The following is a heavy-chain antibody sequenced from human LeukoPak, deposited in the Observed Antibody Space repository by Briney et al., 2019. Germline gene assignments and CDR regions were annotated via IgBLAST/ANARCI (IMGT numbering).Heavy chain of an antibody. V-gene: IGHV4-59*01. Sequence: SETLSLTCTVSGESISGFYWTWIRQPPGKGLEWIGYIYYSGSTNYNPSLKSRVTISVDTSKNQFSLKLSSVTAADTAVYYCARDRGSEYIYADNPAVPYMDVWGKGTTVTVSS. J-gene: IGHJ6*03. D-gene: IGHD5-18*01. CDR2: IYYSGST. CDR3: ARDRGSEYIYADNPAVPYMDV. CDR1: GESISGFY.